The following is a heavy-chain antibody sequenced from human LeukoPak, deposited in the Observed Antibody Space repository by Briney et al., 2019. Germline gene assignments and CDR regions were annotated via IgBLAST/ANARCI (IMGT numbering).Heavy chain of an antibody. V-gene: IGHV1-69*04. CDR3: AKDSGYSSRGAFDI. Sequence: ASVKVSCKASGGTFSSYAISWVRQAPGQGLEWMGRIIPILGIANYAQKFQGRVTITADKSTSTAYMGLSSLRSEDTAVYYCAKDSGYSSRGAFDIWGQGTMVTVSS. CDR2: IIPILGIA. J-gene: IGHJ3*02. CDR1: GGTFSSYA. D-gene: IGHD6-13*01.